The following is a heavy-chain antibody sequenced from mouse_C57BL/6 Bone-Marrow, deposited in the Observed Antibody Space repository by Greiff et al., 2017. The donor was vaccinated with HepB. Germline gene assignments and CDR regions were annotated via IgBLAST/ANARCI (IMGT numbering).Heavy chain of an antibody. D-gene: IGHD1-1*01. J-gene: IGHJ3*01. V-gene: IGHV1-26*01. Sequence: VQLQQSGPELVKPGASVKISCKASGYTFTDYYMNWVKQSHGKSLEWIGDINPNNGGTSYNQKFKCKATLTVDKSSSTAYMELRSLTSEYSAVYYCARTDYYEFAYWGQGTLVTVSA. CDR3: ARTDYYEFAY. CDR1: GYTFTDYY. CDR2: INPNNGGT.